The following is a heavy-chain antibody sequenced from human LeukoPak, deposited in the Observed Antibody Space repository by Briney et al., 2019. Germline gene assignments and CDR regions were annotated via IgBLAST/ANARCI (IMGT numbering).Heavy chain of an antibody. V-gene: IGHV3-33*01. CDR2: IWYDGSNK. Sequence: GGSLRLSCAASGFTFSSYGMHWVRQAPGKGLEWVAVIWYDGSNKYYADSVKGRFTISRDNSKNTLYLQMNSLRAEDTAVYYCARDPGSDDSSGYSETYYYYYGMDVWGQGTTVTVSS. CDR1: GFTFSSYG. J-gene: IGHJ6*02. CDR3: ARDPGSDDSSGYSETYYYYYGMDV. D-gene: IGHD3-22*01.